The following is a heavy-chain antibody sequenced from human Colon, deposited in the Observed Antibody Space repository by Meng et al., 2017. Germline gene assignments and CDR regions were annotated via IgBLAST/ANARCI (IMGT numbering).Heavy chain of an antibody. CDR2: VYYTGSA. CDR3: ARGRGSYSSIDF. Sequence: GSGQRLLGPSQTLSLTCTLSGGSVSSPSYYWSWIRQTPGKGLEWIGYVYYTGSANYNPSLKSRVTISVDTSKNHFSLNLTSVTAADTAVYYCARGRGSYSSIDFWGQGTLVTVSS. CDR1: GGSVSSPSYY. D-gene: IGHD1-26*01. J-gene: IGHJ4*02. V-gene: IGHV4-61*03.